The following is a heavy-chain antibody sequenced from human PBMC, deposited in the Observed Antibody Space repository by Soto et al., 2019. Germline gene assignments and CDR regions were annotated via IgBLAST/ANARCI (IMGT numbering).Heavy chain of an antibody. CDR1: GFTFSDST. V-gene: IGHV3-73*01. Sequence: GGSLRLSCVVSGFTFSDSTIHWVRQASGKGLERVGRIRSKANAYATVEAASVRGRFTISRDNAKNTLYLQMNSLRAEDTAVYYCAIRASYYDSSGYFDYWGQGTLVTVSS. D-gene: IGHD3-22*01. J-gene: IGHJ4*02. CDR2: IRSKANAYAT. CDR3: AIRASYYDSSGYFDY.